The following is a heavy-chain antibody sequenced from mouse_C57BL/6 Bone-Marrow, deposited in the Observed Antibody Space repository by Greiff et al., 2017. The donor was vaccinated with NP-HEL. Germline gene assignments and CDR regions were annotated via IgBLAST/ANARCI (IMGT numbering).Heavy chain of an antibody. J-gene: IGHJ1*03. D-gene: IGHD1-1*01. V-gene: IGHV5-17*01. CDR1: GFTFSDYG. CDR2: ISSGSSTI. Sequence: EVHLVESGGGLVKPGGSLKLSCAASGFTFSDYGMHWVRQAPEKGLEWVAYISSGSSTIYYADTVKGRFTISRDNAKNTLFLQMTSLRSEDTAMYYCARRKYYYGSSYVFWYFDVWGTGTTVTVSS. CDR3: ARRKYYYGSSYVFWYFDV.